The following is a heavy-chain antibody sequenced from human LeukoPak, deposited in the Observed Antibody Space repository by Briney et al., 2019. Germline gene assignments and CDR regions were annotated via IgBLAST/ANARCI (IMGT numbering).Heavy chain of an antibody. CDR2: ISSGSSTI. Sequence: GGSLRLSCSASGFTFSTYNMNWVRQAPGKGLEWLSYISSGSSTIYYADSVEGRFTISRDNAKNSLYLQMNSLRDEDTAVYYCARGETARVDYWRQGILVTVSS. D-gene: IGHD3-16*01. CDR1: GFTFSTYN. V-gene: IGHV3-48*02. CDR3: ARGETARVDY. J-gene: IGHJ4*02.